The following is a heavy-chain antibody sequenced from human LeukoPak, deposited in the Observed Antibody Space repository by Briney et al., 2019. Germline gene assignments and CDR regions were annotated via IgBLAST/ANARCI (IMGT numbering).Heavy chain of an antibody. J-gene: IGHJ5*02. D-gene: IGHD3-22*01. CDR2: ISWNSGSI. Sequence: GRSLRLSCAASGFTFDDYAMHWVRQAPGEGLEWVSGISWNSGSIGYADSVKGRFTISRDNAKNSLYLQMNSLRVEDTALYYCAKDTSRYDRNGAGWFDPWGQGTMVTVSS. V-gene: IGHV3-9*01. CDR3: AKDTSRYDRNGAGWFDP. CDR1: GFTFDDYA.